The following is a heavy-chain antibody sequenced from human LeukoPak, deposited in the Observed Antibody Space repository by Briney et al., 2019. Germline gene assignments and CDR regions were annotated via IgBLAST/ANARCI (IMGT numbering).Heavy chain of an antibody. CDR1: GFTFSSYG. CDR2: ISYDGSNK. Sequence: GGSLRLSCAASGFTFSSYGMHWVRQAPGKGLEWVAVISYDGSNKYYADSVKGRFTISRDNSKNTLYLQMNSLRAEDTAVYYCAKVRDYDILTDWGQGTLVTVSS. CDR3: AKVRDYDILTD. J-gene: IGHJ4*02. V-gene: IGHV3-30*18. D-gene: IGHD3-9*01.